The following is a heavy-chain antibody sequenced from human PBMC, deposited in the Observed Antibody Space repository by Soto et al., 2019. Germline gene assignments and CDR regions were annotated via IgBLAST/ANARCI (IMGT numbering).Heavy chain of an antibody. Sequence: SVKVSCKASGGAFSGHAISWLRQAPGQGLEWMGQIIPFFKGTKYAQKFQGRVTITADDSTSTAYMDLSSLTSEDTAVYYCARDVPLDYYDSTYSYYALDVWGQGTTVTVSS. CDR2: IIPFFKGT. D-gene: IGHD3-22*01. CDR1: GGAFSGHA. J-gene: IGHJ6*02. CDR3: ARDVPLDYYDSTYSYYALDV. V-gene: IGHV1-69*13.